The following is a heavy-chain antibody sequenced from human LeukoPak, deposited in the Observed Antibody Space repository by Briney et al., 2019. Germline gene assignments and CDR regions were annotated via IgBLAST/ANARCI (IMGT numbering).Heavy chain of an antibody. V-gene: IGHV3-30*18. CDR1: GFSFSSYG. J-gene: IGHJ4*02. CDR2: ISYDESNK. Sequence: PGRSLRLSCAASGFSFSSYGMHWVRQAPGKGLEWVAVISYDESNKYYADSVKGRFTTSRDNSKNTLYLQMNSLRTEDTAVYYCAKGGYYNILTGFRSRFLGFDYWGQGTLVTVSS. CDR3: AKGGYYNILTGFRSRFLGFDY. D-gene: IGHD3-9*01.